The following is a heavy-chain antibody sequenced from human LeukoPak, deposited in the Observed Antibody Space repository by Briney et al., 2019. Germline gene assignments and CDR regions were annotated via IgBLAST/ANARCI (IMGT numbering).Heavy chain of an antibody. V-gene: IGHV1-18*01. J-gene: IGHJ4*02. CDR3: ARDGPGSYYFDY. D-gene: IGHD1-26*01. CDR1: GYTFTSYG. CDR2: ISAYNGNT. Sequence: ASVKVSFKASGYTFTSYGISWVRQAPGQGLEWMGWISAYNGNTNYAQKLQGRVTMTRDTYISTAYMEVSRLRSADTAVYYCARDGPGSYYFDYWGQGTLVTVSS.